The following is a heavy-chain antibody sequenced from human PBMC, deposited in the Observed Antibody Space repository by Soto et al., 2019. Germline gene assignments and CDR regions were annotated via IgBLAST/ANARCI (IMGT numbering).Heavy chain of an antibody. D-gene: IGHD6-19*01. CDR1: GGTFSSYA. V-gene: IGHV1-69*13. Sequence: SVKVSCKASGGTFSSYAISWVRQAPGQGLEWMGGIIPVFGTANYAQKFQGRVTITADESTSTAYMELSSLRSEDTAVYYCARGQSSSGWPMVDYWGQGTLVTVSS. CDR3: ARGQSSSGWPMVDY. J-gene: IGHJ4*02. CDR2: IIPVFGTA.